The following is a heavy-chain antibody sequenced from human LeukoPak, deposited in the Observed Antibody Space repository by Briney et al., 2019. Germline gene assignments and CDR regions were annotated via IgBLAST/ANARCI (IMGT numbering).Heavy chain of an antibody. V-gene: IGHV1-8*01. CDR1: GYTFTSYD. CDR2: MNPNSGNT. J-gene: IGHJ6*04. CDR3: ARALRGGYYYGMDV. D-gene: IGHD4-17*01. Sequence: ASVKVSCKASGYTFTSYDINWVRQATGQGLEWMGWMNPNSGNTGYAQKFQGRVTMTRNTSISTAYMELSSLRSEDTAVYYCARALRGGYYYGMDVWGKGTTVTVSS.